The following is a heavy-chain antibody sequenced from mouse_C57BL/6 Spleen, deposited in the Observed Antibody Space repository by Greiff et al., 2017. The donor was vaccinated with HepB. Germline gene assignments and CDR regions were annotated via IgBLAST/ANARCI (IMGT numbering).Heavy chain of an antibody. Sequence: VQLKESGAELVKPGASVKLSCTASGFNIKDYFMHWVKQRTEQGLEWIGRIDPEDGETQYAPKLQGKATITADTSSNTAYLQLSSQTSADTAVYYCARETAQASAMDYWGQGTSVSVSS. J-gene: IGHJ4*01. CDR2: IDPEDGET. CDR3: ARETAQASAMDY. D-gene: IGHD3-2*02. V-gene: IGHV14-2*01. CDR1: GFNIKDYF.